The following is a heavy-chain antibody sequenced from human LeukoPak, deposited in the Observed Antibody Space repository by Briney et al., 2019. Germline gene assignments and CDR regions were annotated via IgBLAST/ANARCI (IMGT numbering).Heavy chain of an antibody. CDR3: AKVYVLAGPDY. CDR2: ISYDGSNK. J-gene: IGHJ4*02. CDR1: GFTFSSYG. V-gene: IGHV3-30*18. Sequence: GRSLRLSCAASGFTFSSYGMHWVRQAPGKGLEWVAVISYDGSNKYYADSVKGRFTISRDNSKNTLYLQMNSLRAEDTAVYYCAKVYVLAGPDYWGQGTLVTVSS. D-gene: IGHD3-3*02.